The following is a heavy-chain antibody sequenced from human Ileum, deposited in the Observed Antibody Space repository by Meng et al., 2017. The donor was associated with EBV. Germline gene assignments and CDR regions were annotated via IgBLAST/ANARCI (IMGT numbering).Heavy chain of an antibody. Sequence: QVQLVQSGAEVKKPGASVKLSCKASGYTFTRYPIHWVRQAPGQRPEWMGWINTDNGETEFSQKFQGRVTITRDTSATTAYMDLSSLRSEDTAVYYCATGVADFEYWGQGTLVTVSS. V-gene: IGHV1-3*04. CDR2: INTDNGET. CDR1: GYTFTRYP. D-gene: IGHD6-19*01. J-gene: IGHJ4*02. CDR3: ATGVADFEY.